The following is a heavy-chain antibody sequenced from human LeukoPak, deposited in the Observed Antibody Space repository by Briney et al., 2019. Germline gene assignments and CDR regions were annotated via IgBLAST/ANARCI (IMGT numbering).Heavy chain of an antibody. CDR1: GYTFTGYY. CDR3: ARNYYDSSGYYSGWYFDL. V-gene: IGHV1-2*02. CDR2: INPNSGGT. J-gene: IGHJ2*01. Sequence: ASVKVSCKASGYTFTGYYMHWVRQAPGQGLEWMGWINPNSGGTNYAQKFQGRVTMTRDTSISTAYMELSRLRSDDTAVYYCARNYYDSSGYYSGWYFDLWGRGTLVTVSS. D-gene: IGHD3-22*01.